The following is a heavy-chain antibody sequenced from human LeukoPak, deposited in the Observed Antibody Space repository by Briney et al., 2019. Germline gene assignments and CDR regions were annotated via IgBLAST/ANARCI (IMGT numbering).Heavy chain of an antibody. CDR2: ISSSSSYI. Sequence: PGGSLRLSCAASGFTVSSTYMNWVRQAPGKGLEWVSSISSSSSYIYYADSVKGRFTISRDNAKNSLYLQMNSLRAEDTAVYYCAKMTNGGHDYWGQGTLVTVSS. J-gene: IGHJ4*02. V-gene: IGHV3-21*01. D-gene: IGHD4-23*01. CDR3: AKMTNGGHDY. CDR1: GFTVSSTY.